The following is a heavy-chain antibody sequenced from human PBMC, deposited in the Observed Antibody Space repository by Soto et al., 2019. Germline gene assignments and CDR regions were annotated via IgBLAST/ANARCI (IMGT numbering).Heavy chain of an antibody. J-gene: IGHJ3*02. CDR1: GFTFSSYA. Sequence: EVQLLESGGGLIQPGGSLRLSCAASGFTFSSYAMSWVRQAPGKGLEWVSAISGSGGSTYYADSVKGRFTISRDNSKNTLYLQMNSLRAEDTAVYYCAKRRSGSDAFDIWGQGTMVTVSS. V-gene: IGHV3-23*01. CDR3: AKRRSGSDAFDI. CDR2: ISGSGGST. D-gene: IGHD3-22*01.